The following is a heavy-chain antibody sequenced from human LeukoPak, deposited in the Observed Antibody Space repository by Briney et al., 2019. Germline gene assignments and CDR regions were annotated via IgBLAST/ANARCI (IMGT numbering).Heavy chain of an antibody. CDR3: ARGYGDYTDYYYYYMDV. Sequence: GGSLRLSCAASGLTFDDYGMSWVRQAPGKGLEWVSGINWNGGSTGYADSVKGRFTISRDNAKNSLYLQMNSLRAEDTALYYCARGYGDYTDYYYYYMDVWGKGTTVTVSS. D-gene: IGHD4-17*01. J-gene: IGHJ6*03. V-gene: IGHV3-20*04. CDR1: GLTFDDYG. CDR2: INWNGGST.